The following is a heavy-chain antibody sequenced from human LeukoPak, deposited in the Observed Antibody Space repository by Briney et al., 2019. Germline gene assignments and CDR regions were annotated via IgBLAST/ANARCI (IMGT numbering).Heavy chain of an antibody. D-gene: IGHD2-2*01. J-gene: IGHJ3*02. V-gene: IGHV1-46*01. CDR1: GYSFTSYF. Sequence: ASVKVSCKASGYSFTSYFMHWVRQAPGQGLEWMGIINPSGGSTSYAQKFQGRVTMTRDTSTSTVCMELSSLRSEDTAVYYCARFPYVGTSIDAFDIWGQGTMVTVSS. CDR3: ARFPYVGTSIDAFDI. CDR2: INPSGGST.